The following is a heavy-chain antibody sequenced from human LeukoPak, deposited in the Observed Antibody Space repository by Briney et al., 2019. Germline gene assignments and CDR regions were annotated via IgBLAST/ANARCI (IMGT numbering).Heavy chain of an antibody. CDR1: GYTFTRYY. V-gene: IGHV1-2*04. CDR2: INPNSGGT. J-gene: IGHJ4*02. Sequence: ASVKVSCKASGYTFTRYYMHWVRQAPGQGLEWMGWINPNSGGTNYAQKFQGWVTMTRDTSISTAYMELSRLRSDDTAVYYCARGREYSYGRFDYWGQGTLVTVSS. CDR3: ARGREYSYGRFDY. D-gene: IGHD5-18*01.